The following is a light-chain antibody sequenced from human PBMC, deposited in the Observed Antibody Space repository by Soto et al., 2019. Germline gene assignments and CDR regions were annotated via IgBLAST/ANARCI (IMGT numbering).Light chain of an antibody. CDR1: QSVGKN. J-gene: IGKJ2*01. V-gene: IGKV3-15*01. CDR3: QQYDNRPPYT. CDR2: GAS. Sequence: EIVMTQSPATLSVAPGERGTLSCRASQSVGKNLAWYQHKPGQPPRLVIYGASNRATGIPPRFSGSGSETEFTLTISSLQSEDFAVYYCQQYDNRPPYTFGQGTKVDI.